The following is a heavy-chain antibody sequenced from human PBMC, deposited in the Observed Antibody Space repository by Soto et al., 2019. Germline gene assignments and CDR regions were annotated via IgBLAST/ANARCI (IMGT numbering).Heavy chain of an antibody. D-gene: IGHD3-10*01. CDR3: ARDYYGSGSYYKPFDY. V-gene: IGHV1-69*01. J-gene: IGHJ4*02. Sequence: QVQLVQAGAEVKKPGSSVKVSCKASGGSFSSYAISWVRQAPGQGLEWMGGIIPIFGTANYTQKFQGRVTISADESTSTAYMELSSLRSEDTAVYYCARDYYGSGSYYKPFDYWGQGPLFTVSS. CDR2: IIPIFGTA. CDR1: GGSFSSYA.